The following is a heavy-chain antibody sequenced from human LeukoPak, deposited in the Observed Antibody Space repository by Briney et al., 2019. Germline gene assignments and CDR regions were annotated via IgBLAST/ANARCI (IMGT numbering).Heavy chain of an antibody. D-gene: IGHD6-19*01. Sequence: ASVKVSCKASGYTFTSYAMNWVRQAPGQGLEWMGWINTNTGNPTYAQGFTGRFVFSLDTSVSTAYLQISSLKGEDTAVYYCARGQWLVRAGIYYFDYWGQGTLVTVSS. CDR2: INTNTGNP. V-gene: IGHV7-4-1*02. CDR3: ARGQWLVRAGIYYFDY. J-gene: IGHJ4*02. CDR1: GYTFTSYA.